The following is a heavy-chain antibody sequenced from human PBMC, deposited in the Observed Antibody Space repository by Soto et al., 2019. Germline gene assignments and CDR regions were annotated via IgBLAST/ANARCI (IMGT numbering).Heavy chain of an antibody. D-gene: IGHD3-22*01. CDR1: GYTFTSYG. CDR2: ISAYNGNT. J-gene: IGHJ4*02. CDR3: ARVVTMIVVVDYFDY. V-gene: IGHV1-18*01. Sequence: QVQLVQSGAEVKKPGASVKVSCKASGYTFTSYGISWVRQAPGQGLEWMGWISAYNGNTNYAQKLQGRVTMTTDTSXXTAYMELRSLRSDDTAVYYCARVVTMIVVVDYFDYWGQGTLVTVSS.